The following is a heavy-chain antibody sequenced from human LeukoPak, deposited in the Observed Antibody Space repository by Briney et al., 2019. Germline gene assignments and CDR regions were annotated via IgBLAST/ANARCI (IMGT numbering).Heavy chain of an antibody. J-gene: IGHJ4*02. CDR3: ARVYQVGVSGWYIDY. V-gene: IGHV4-59*01. CDR2: ISCSGSN. Sequence: SETLSLTCTVSGGSISSYYWSWIRQPPGHGLEWFRYISCSGSNSSHPSLERRVTISVDTYKNQFSLKLSSVTAGDTAVYYCARVYQVGVSGWYIDYWGQGTLVTVSS. D-gene: IGHD6-19*01. CDR1: GGSISSYY.